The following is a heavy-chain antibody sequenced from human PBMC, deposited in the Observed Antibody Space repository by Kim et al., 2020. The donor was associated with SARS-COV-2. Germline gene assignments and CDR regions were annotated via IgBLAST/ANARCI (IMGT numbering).Heavy chain of an antibody. D-gene: IGHD6-25*01. J-gene: IGHJ4*02. Sequence: ASVKVSCKASGYTFTGYYMHWVRQAPGQGLEWMGWINPNSGGTNYAQKFQGRVTLTRDTSISTAYMELSRLRSDDTAVYYCARVLYQQYVAALRFDYWGQGTLVTVSS. CDR3: ARVLYQQYVAALRFDY. CDR1: GYTFTGYY. V-gene: IGHV1-2*02. CDR2: INPNSGGT.